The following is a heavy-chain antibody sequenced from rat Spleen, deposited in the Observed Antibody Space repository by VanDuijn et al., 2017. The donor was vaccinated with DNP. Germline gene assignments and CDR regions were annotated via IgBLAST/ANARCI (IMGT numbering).Heavy chain of an antibody. CDR1: GFTFSDYA. CDR3: ASHNSGYFDY. D-gene: IGHD4-3*01. J-gene: IGHJ2*01. V-gene: IGHV5-7*01. Sequence: EVQLVESGGGLVQPGRSLKLSCAASGFTFSDYAMAWVRQAPKKGLEWVASISYEGSSTYYRDSVKGRFTLSRANAKSTLYLQMDSLRSEDTATYDCASHNSGYFDYWGQGVMFTVST. CDR2: ISYEGSST.